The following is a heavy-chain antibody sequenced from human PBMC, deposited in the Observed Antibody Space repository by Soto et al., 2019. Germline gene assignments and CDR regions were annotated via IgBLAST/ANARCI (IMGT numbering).Heavy chain of an antibody. D-gene: IGHD2-2*01. J-gene: IGHJ5*02. V-gene: IGHV3-7*01. CDR1: GFTFSSYW. CDR2: IKQDGSEK. CDR3: ASDGRYCSSTSCYDRFDT. Sequence: GGSLRLSCAASGFTFSSYWMSWVRQAPGKGLEWVANIKQDGSEKYYVDSVKGRFTISRDNAKNSLYLQMNSLRAEDTAVYYCASDGRYCSSTSCYDRFDTWGQGTLVTVSS.